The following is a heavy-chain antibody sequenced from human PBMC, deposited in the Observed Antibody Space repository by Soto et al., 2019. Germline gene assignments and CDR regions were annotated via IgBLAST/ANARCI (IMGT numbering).Heavy chain of an antibody. Sequence: PGGSLRLSCAASEFTFSNYAMSLVRQAPGKGLEWVSAISYGGGTTYYADSVKGRFTISRDNSKNTLYLQMNSLRAEDTAVYYCAKNPGYYYDNTGYHFDYWGQGTLVTVSS. J-gene: IGHJ4*02. V-gene: IGHV3-23*01. CDR2: ISYGGGTT. CDR1: EFTFSNYA. CDR3: AKNPGYYYDNTGYHFDY. D-gene: IGHD3-22*01.